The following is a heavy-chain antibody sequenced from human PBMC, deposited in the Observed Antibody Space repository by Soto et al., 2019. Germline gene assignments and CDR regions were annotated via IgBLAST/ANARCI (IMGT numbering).Heavy chain of an antibody. J-gene: IGHJ4*02. D-gene: IGHD3-3*01. CDR3: AKAINDYYAPLDY. Sequence: EEELLESGGGLVQPGGSLRLSCTASGFTFSKYAMGWVRQAPGKGLEWVSVISGGADDTHYADSVKGRFTISRDNSKNTLYVQMDSLSAEDTAVYYCAKAINDYYAPLDYWGQGMRVTVSS. CDR2: ISGGADDT. V-gene: IGHV3-23*01. CDR1: GFTFSKYA.